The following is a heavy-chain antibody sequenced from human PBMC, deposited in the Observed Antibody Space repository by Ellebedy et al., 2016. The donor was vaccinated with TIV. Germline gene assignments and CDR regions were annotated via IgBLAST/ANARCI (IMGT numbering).Heavy chain of an antibody. J-gene: IGHJ3*02. Sequence: SETLSLTCAVYGGSFSGYYWSWIRQPPGKGLEWIGEINHSGSTNYNPSLKSRVTISVDTSKNQFSLKLSSVTAADTAVYYCASDSSTSAGHDAFDIWGQGTMVTVSS. CDR2: INHSGST. CDR3: ASDSSTSAGHDAFDI. V-gene: IGHV4-34*01. D-gene: IGHD2-2*01. CDR1: GGSFSGYY.